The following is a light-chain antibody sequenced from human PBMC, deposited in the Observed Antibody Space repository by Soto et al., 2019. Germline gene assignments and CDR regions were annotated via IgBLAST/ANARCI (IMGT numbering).Light chain of an antibody. CDR3: QHYHSWPLT. Sequence: EIVMTQSPATLSVSPGERATLSCRASQGVGSTLAWYQQKPGQTPRLLIYAASTRATGVPARFSGSGSGTEFTLTINSLQSEDFAVYYCQHYHSWPLTFGGGTKVELK. CDR2: AAS. J-gene: IGKJ4*01. V-gene: IGKV3-15*01. CDR1: QGVGST.